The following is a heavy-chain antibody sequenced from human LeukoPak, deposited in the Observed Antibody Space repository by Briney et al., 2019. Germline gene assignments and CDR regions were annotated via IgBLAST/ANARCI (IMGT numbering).Heavy chain of an antibody. CDR3: TTVSYDSSGYYSSLYYYYYMDV. D-gene: IGHD3-22*01. CDR2: IKSKTDGGTT. CDR1: GFTFSNAW. V-gene: IGHV3-15*01. J-gene: IGHJ6*03. Sequence: GGSLRLSCAASGFTFSNAWMSWVRQAPGKGLEWVGRIKSKTDGGTTDYAAPVKGRFTISRDDSKNTLYLQMNSLKTEDTAVYYCTTVSYDSSGYYSSLYYYYYMDVWGKGPRSPSP.